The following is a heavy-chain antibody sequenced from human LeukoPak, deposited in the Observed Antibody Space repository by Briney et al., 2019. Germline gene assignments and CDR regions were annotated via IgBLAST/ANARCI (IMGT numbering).Heavy chain of an antibody. V-gene: IGHV4-34*01. D-gene: IGHD3-10*01. CDR2: INHSGST. Sequence: TSETLSLTCAVYGGSFSGYYWSWIRQPPGRGLEWIGEINHSGSTNYNPSLKSRVTISVDTSKNQFSLKLSSVTAADTAVYYCARGTYYYGSGSYLNWFDPWGQGTLVTVSS. J-gene: IGHJ5*02. CDR3: ARGTYYYGSGSYLNWFDP. CDR1: GGSFSGYY.